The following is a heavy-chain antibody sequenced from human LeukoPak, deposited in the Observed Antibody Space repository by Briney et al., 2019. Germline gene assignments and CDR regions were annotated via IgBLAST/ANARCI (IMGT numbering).Heavy chain of an antibody. CDR1: GGSISSSSYY. D-gene: IGHD6-13*01. Sequence: SETLSLTCTVSGGSISSSSYYWGWIRQPPGKGLEWIGSIYYSGSTYYNPSLKSRVTISVDTSKNQFSLKLSSVTAADTAVYYCLPYSSWGHYFDYWGQGTVVTVSS. CDR3: LPYSSWGHYFDY. V-gene: IGHV4-39*01. CDR2: IYYSGST. J-gene: IGHJ4*02.